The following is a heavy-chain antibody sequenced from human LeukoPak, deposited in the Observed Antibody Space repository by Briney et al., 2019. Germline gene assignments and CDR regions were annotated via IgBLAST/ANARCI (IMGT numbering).Heavy chain of an antibody. Sequence: GGSLRLSCAASGFTVSDNYMMWVRQAAGKGLEWVSVIYTAGTTYYAASVKGRFTISRDNSKNTLYLQMNSLRAEDTAVYYCAGIYSWGQGTLVTVSS. V-gene: IGHV3-53*01. J-gene: IGHJ5*02. D-gene: IGHD1-14*01. CDR3: AGIYS. CDR2: IYTAGTT. CDR1: GFTVSDNY.